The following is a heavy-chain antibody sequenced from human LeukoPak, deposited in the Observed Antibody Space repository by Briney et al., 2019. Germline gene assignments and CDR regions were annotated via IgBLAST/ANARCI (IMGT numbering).Heavy chain of an antibody. Sequence: KPSETLSLTCIVSGGSIISGDYYWSWIRQPPGKGLEWIGYIYHNGDTYYNPSLKGRVSISVDTSKNQFSLKLSSVTAADTAVYYCARAGVVPAAINRAFDIWGQGSVVTVSS. V-gene: IGHV4-30-4*08. CDR3: ARAGVVPAAINRAFDI. J-gene: IGHJ3*02. CDR2: IYHNGDT. D-gene: IGHD2-2*02. CDR1: GGSIISGDYY.